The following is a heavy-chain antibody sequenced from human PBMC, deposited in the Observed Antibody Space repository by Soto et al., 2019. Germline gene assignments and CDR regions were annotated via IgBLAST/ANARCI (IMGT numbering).Heavy chain of an antibody. D-gene: IGHD5-12*01. Sequence: QLQLQESGSGVVRTSETLSLTCTVSGGSMSYGSFSWSWIRQSPGKGLEWIGYISRLDNPYFHPSFKSRVTMSIDRRRNQFYLNLSSMTAADTAVYYCARRAGYDPFDYCGQGVLVTVSS. V-gene: IGHV4-30-2*06. CDR3: ARRAGYDPFDY. J-gene: IGHJ4*02. CDR1: GGSMSYGSFS. CDR2: ISRLDNP.